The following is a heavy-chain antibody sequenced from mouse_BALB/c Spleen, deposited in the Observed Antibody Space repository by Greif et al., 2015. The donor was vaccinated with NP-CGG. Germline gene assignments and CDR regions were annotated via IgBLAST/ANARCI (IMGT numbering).Heavy chain of an antibody. J-gene: IGHJ3*01. CDR2: IWAGGST. V-gene: IGHV2-9*02. Sequence: QVHVKQSGPGLVAPSQSLSITCTVSGFSLTSYGVHWVRQPPGKGLEWLGVIWAGGSTNYNSALMSRLSISKDNSKSQVFLKMNSLQTDDTAMYYCASRSTMITAFAYWGQGTLVTVSA. CDR3: ASRSTMITAFAY. D-gene: IGHD2-4*01. CDR1: GFSLTSYG.